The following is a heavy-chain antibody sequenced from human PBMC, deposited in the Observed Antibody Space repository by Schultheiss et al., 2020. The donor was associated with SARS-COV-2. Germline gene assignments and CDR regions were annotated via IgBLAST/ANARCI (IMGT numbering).Heavy chain of an antibody. CDR1: GFTFSSYA. CDR3: ARGPSHVPDYYMDV. V-gene: IGHV3-23*01. Sequence: GGSLRLSCAASGFTFSSYAMNWVRQAPGKGLEWVSAITGRGGSTYSADSVKGRFTISRDNAKNSLYLQVNSLRAEDTAVYYCARGPSHVPDYYMDVWGKGTTVTVSS. D-gene: IGHD2-2*01. J-gene: IGHJ6*03. CDR2: ITGRGGST.